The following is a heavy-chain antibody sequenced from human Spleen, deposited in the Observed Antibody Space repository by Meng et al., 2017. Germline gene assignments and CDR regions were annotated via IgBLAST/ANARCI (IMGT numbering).Heavy chain of an antibody. CDR2: ITPGSGNT. CDR1: GYTFTSYA. J-gene: IGHJ5*02. CDR3: ARDFTSGSSGDP. V-gene: IGHV1-3*01. Sequence: QVQLVQSGAEVKKPGAPVQVSCKASGYTFTSYAMHWVRQAPGQSLEWMGWITPGSGNTKYSQKFQGRLTITTDTSASTAYMELSTLRSEDTAVYYCARDFTSGSSGDPWGQGTLVTVSS. D-gene: IGHD6-19*01.